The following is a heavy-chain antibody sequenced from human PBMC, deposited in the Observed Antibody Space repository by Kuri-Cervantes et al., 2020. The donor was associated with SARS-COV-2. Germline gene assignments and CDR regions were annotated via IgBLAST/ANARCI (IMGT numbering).Heavy chain of an antibody. CDR3: AREGYCSSTSCHIFGDGMDV. V-gene: IGHV1-69*06. Sequence: SVKVSCKASGYTLTTYYMHWVRQARGQGLEWMGGIIPIFGTANYAQKFQGRVTITADKSTSTAYMELSSLRSEDTAVYYCAREGYCSSTSCHIFGDGMDVWGQGTTVTVSS. J-gene: IGHJ6*02. D-gene: IGHD2-2*02. CDR1: GYTLTTYY. CDR2: IIPIFGTA.